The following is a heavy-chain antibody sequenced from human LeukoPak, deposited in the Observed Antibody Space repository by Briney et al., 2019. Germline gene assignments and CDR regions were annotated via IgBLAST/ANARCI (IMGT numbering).Heavy chain of an antibody. J-gene: IGHJ4*02. CDR3: ARVEGDYDYFDY. CDR1: KFTFGAYS. CDR2: ISHSGTPT. Sequence: GGSLRLSCAASKFTFGAYSMNWVRQAPGKGLEWVSSISHSGTPTYYADSVRGRFTISRDNAKNSLYLQMNTLRAEDTAVYYCARVEGDYDYFDYWGQGTLVTVSS. D-gene: IGHD4-17*01. V-gene: IGHV3-21*01.